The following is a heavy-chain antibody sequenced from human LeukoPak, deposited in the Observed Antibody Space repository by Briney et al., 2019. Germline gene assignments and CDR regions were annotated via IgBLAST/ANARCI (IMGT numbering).Heavy chain of an antibody. J-gene: IGHJ4*02. Sequence: SETLSLTCTVSGDSISNYYWSWIRQPPGKGLEWIGYIYYSGNTNYNPSLKSRVTISVDTSKNQFSLKLSSVTAADTAVYYCARDYYGSGSYKSYFDNWGQGTQVTVSS. CDR1: GDSISNYY. CDR2: IYYSGNT. D-gene: IGHD3-10*01. CDR3: ARDYYGSGSYKSYFDN. V-gene: IGHV4-59*01.